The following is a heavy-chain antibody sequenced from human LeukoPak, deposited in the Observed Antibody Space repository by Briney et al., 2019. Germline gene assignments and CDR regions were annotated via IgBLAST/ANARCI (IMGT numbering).Heavy chain of an antibody. CDR1: GFTFSSYA. CDR2: LSGSGDNA. J-gene: IGHJ4*02. Sequence: GGSLRLSCAASGFTFSSYAMSWVRQAPGKGLEWVSALSGSGDNAHYADSVKGRFIISRENSKNTLYLQMSSLRAEDTALYYCAKDFVRYNIQFDYWGQGALVTVSS. D-gene: IGHD1-1*01. CDR3: AKDFVRYNIQFDY. V-gene: IGHV3-23*01.